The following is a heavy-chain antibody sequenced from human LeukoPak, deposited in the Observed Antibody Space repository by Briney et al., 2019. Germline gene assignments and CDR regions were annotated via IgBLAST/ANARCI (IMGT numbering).Heavy chain of an antibody. V-gene: IGHV4-30-4*07. J-gene: IGHJ4*02. D-gene: IGHD3-10*01. CDR3: ARALGGYYYGSGSFDY. CDR2: IYYSGST. Sequence: SETLSLTCAVSGGSISSGGYSWSWIRQPPGKGLEWIGYIYYSGSTYYNPSLKSRVTISADTSKNQFSLKLSSVTAADTAVYYCARALGGYYYGSGSFDYWGQGTLVTVSS. CDR1: GGSISSGGYS.